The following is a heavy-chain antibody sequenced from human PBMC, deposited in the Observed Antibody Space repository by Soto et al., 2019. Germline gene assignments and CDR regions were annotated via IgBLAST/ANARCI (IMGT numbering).Heavy chain of an antibody. CDR2: INPNSGGT. D-gene: IGHD3-3*01. V-gene: IGHV1-2*04. Sequence: ASVKVSCKASGYTFTSYGINWVRQAPGQGQEWMGWINPNSGGTNYAQKFQGWVTMTRDTSISTAYMELSRLRSDDTAVYYCARSPRIYDFWSGYYPVYFDYWGQGTLVTVS. CDR1: GYTFTSYG. CDR3: ARSPRIYDFWSGYYPVYFDY. J-gene: IGHJ4*02.